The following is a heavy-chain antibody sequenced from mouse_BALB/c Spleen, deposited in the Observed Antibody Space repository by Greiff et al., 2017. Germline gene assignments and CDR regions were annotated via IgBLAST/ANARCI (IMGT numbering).Heavy chain of an antibody. V-gene: IGHV5-4*02. CDR3: ARDRANSGFAY. CDR1: GFTFSDYY. J-gene: IGHJ3*01. Sequence: EVHLVESGGGLVKPGGSLKLSCAASGFTFSDYYMYWVRQTPEKRLEWVATISDGGSYTYYPDSVKGRFTISRDNAKNNLYLQMSSLKSEDTAMYYCARDRANSGFAYWGQGTLVTVSA. CDR2: ISDGGSYT. D-gene: IGHD3-1*01.